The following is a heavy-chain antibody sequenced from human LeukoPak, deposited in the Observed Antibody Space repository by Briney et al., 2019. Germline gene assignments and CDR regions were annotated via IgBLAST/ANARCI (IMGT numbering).Heavy chain of an antibody. J-gene: IGHJ4*02. V-gene: IGHV1-18*01. Sequence: GASVKVSCKASGGTFSSYAISWVRQAPGQGLEWMGWISAYNGNTNYAQKLQGRVTMTTDTSTSTAYMELRSLRSDDTAVYYCARVPIRPYSYGPYYFDYWGQGTLVTVSS. CDR1: GGTFSSYA. CDR3: ARVPIRPYSYGPYYFDY. D-gene: IGHD5-18*01. CDR2: ISAYNGNT.